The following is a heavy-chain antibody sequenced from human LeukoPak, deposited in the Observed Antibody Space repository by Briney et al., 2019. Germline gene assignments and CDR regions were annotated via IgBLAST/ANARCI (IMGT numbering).Heavy chain of an antibody. CDR1: RFIFSNSW. CDR3: ASSLSGTSNY. J-gene: IGHJ4*02. V-gene: IGHV3-7*01. CDR2: IKRDGSEK. D-gene: IGHD1-26*01. Sequence: GGSLRLSCAVPRFIFSNSWMNWVRQAPGKGLEWVANIKRDGSEKYYVDSVKGRFTISRDNAKSSLSLQMNSLRAEDTAVYYCASSLSGTSNYWGQGTLVTVSS.